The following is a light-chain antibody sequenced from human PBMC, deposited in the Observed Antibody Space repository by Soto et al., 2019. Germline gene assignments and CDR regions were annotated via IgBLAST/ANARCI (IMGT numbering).Light chain of an antibody. CDR3: RQRSDWPWT. CDR1: QSVSTY. J-gene: IGKJ1*01. Sequence: EIVLTQSPATLYFSPGDRATLSCRASQSVSTYVAWYRQRPCQAHSLIMFDASRRASVIPARLSDSGSGTEFTHTIRSLEPEDFATYYCRQRSDWPWTFGQGTKV. V-gene: IGKV3-11*01. CDR2: DAS.